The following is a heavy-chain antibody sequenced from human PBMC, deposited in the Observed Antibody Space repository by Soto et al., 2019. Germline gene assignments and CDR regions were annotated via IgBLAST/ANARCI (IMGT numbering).Heavy chain of an antibody. CDR1: GFTFSSYA. CDR3: AVYYYDSSGYPKDPEPDDAFDI. J-gene: IGHJ3*02. Sequence: GWSLRLSCAASGFTFSSYAMHWVRQAPGKGLEWVAVISYDGSNKYYADSVKGRFTISRDNSKNTLYLQMNSLRAEDTAVYYCAVYYYDSSGYPKDPEPDDAFDIWGQGTMVTVSS. D-gene: IGHD3-22*01. V-gene: IGHV3-30-3*01. CDR2: ISYDGSNK.